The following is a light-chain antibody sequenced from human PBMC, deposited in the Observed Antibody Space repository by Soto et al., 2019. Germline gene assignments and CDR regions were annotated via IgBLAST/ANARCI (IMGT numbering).Light chain of an antibody. V-gene: IGKV3-15*01. CDR1: QTINTN. CDR3: QQYNNWPIT. J-gene: IGKJ5*01. Sequence: VMTQAPATLSVSPGETATLSCRASQTINTNVAWYQLKDGQVPRLVIYGAFTRATDIPARFSGGGSGTEFTLTLSSLQSEDFAVYDGQQYNNWPITFGQGTRLEIK. CDR2: GAF.